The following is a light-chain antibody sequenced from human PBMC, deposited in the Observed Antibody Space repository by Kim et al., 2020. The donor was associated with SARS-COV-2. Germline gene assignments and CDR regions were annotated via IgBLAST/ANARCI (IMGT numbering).Light chain of an antibody. CDR3: NSRDSSGNHLDV. CDR2: GKN. CDR1: SLRSYY. J-gene: IGLJ1*01. Sequence: SSELTQDPAVSVALGQTVRITCQGDSLRSYYASWYQQKPGQAPVLVIYGKNNRPSGIPDRFSGSSPGNTASLTITGAQAEDEADYYCNSRDSSGNHLDVF. V-gene: IGLV3-19*01.